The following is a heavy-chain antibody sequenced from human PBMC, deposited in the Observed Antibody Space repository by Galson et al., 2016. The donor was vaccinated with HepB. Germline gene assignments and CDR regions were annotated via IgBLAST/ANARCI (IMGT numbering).Heavy chain of an antibody. CDR2: TYYRSKWYN. CDR1: GDSVSSNSAA. Sequence: CAISGDSVSSNSAAWTWIRQSPLRGLEWLGRTYYRSKWYNDYAVSVKSRISIHPDTSKNQFSLQLSSVTPEDTAVYYCARVRCSPFRCQNWFDPWGQGTLVTVSS. V-gene: IGHV6-1*01. D-gene: IGHD2-15*01. J-gene: IGHJ5*02. CDR3: ARVRCSPFRCQNWFDP.